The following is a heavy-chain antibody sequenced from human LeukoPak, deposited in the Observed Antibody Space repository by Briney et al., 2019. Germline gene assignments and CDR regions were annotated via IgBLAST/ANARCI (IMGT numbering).Heavy chain of an antibody. CDR2: ISGSGGRT. CDR3: AKDLLAATIDYYFDY. Sequence: PGGSLRLSCAASGFTFSDYYMSWIRQAPGKGLEWVSVISGSGGRTYYADSVKGRFTISRDNSKNTLYVQMNSLRAEDTAVYYCAKDLLAATIDYYFDYWGQGTLVTVSS. CDR1: GFTFSDYY. J-gene: IGHJ4*02. V-gene: IGHV3-23*01. D-gene: IGHD5-12*01.